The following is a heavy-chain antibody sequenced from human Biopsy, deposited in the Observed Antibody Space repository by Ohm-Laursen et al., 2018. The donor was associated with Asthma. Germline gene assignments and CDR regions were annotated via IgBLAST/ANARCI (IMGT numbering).Heavy chain of an antibody. D-gene: IGHD3-10*01. CDR2: ISVYNGNT. V-gene: IGHV1-18*01. J-gene: IGHJ6*02. CDR3: ARAVDYSHYYGIDV. CDR1: GYTFNSAG. Sequence: SVKVSCKTSGYTFNSAGITWVRQAPGQGLEWMGWISVYNGNTKVAQKLQDRVTMVTGTSTSTAYMELRSLRSDDTAVYFCARAVDYSHYYGIDVWGQGTTVTVS.